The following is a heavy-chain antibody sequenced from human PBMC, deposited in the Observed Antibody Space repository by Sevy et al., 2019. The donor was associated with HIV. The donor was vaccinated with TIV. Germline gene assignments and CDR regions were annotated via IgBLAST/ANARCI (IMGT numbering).Heavy chain of an antibody. CDR1: GFTFSSYA. V-gene: IGHV3-23*01. Sequence: GWSLRLSCAASGFTFSSYAMSWVRQAPGKGLEWVSAISGSGGSTYYADSVKGRFTISRDNSKNTLYLQMNSLRAEDTAVYYCANGRYFESYYFDYWGQGTLVTVSS. CDR3: ANGRYFESYYFDY. D-gene: IGHD3-9*01. CDR2: ISGSGGST. J-gene: IGHJ4*02.